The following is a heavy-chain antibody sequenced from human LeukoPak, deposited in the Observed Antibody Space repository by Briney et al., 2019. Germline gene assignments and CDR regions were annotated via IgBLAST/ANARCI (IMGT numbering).Heavy chain of an antibody. D-gene: IGHD4-17*01. CDR2: IYHSGST. J-gene: IGHJ4*02. V-gene: IGHV4-4*02. CDR3: ARDWGVTVTT. Sequence: SETLSLTCAVSGGSISSSNWWSWVRQPPGKGLEWIGEIYHSGSTNYNPSLKSRVTISVDKSNNQFSLKLSSVTAADTTVYYCARDWGVTVTTWGQGTLVTVSS. CDR1: GGSISSSNW.